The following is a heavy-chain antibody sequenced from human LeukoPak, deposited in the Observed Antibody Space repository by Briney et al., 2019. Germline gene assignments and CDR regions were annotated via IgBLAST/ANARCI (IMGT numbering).Heavy chain of an antibody. CDR1: GFTFSNFA. J-gene: IGHJ6*03. CDR3: AKGGDSYYSYYYMDV. Sequence: GGSLRLSCAASGFTFSNFARTWVRQAPGKGLEWISAISGSGGSTYYADSVKGRFTISRDNSKNTLCLQMNSLRADDTAIYYCAKGGDSYYSYYYMDVWGKGTTVTVSS. D-gene: IGHD2-21*02. CDR2: ISGSGGST. V-gene: IGHV3-23*01.